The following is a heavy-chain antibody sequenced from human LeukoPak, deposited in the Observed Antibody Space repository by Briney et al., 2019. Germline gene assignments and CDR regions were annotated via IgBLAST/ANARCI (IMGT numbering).Heavy chain of an antibody. CDR2: ISSSSSTI. D-gene: IGHD3-10*01. CDR1: GFTFSSYS. J-gene: IGHJ4*02. Sequence: GGSLRLSCAASGFTFSSYSMNWVRQAPGKGLEWVSYISSSSSTIYYADSVKGRFTNSRDNAKNSLYLQMNSLRAEDTAVYYCARDSYYGSGSYLKYWGQGTLVTVSS. V-gene: IGHV3-48*01. CDR3: ARDSYYGSGSYLKY.